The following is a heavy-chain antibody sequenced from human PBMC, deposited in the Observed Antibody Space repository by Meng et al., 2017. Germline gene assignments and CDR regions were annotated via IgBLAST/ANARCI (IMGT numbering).Heavy chain of an antibody. Sequence: VQPQGSGHGLLKPSATLSLTCAAAGGSISRSNWWSWVRQPPGKGLEWIGEIYHSGSTNYNPSLKSRVTISVDKSKNQFSLKLSSVTAADTAVYYCARAGVGYYDSSGPYSYWGQGTLVTVSS. J-gene: IGHJ4*02. CDR2: IYHSGST. V-gene: IGHV4-4*02. CDR1: GGSISRSNW. CDR3: ARAGVGYYDSSGPYSY. D-gene: IGHD3-22*01.